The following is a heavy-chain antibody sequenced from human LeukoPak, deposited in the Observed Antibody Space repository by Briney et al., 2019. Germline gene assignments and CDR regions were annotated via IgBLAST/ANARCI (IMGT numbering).Heavy chain of an antibody. CDR3: ARHGVRSYPEDIVVVPAAISPSAGGIDY. CDR2: IYPGDSDT. J-gene: IGHJ4*02. V-gene: IGHV5-51*01. Sequence: KGGESLKISCKGSGYSFTSYWIGWVRQMPGKGLEWMGIIYPGDSDTRYSPSFQGQVTISADKSISTAYLQWSSLKASDTAMYYCARHGVRSYPEDIVVVPAAISPSAGGIDYWGQGTLVTVSS. D-gene: IGHD2-2*01. CDR1: GYSFTSYW.